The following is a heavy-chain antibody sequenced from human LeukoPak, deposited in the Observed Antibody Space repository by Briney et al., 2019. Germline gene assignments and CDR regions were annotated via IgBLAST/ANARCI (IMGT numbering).Heavy chain of an antibody. CDR2: ISSSSSYI. Sequence: GGSLRLSCAASGFTFSSYEMNWVRQAPGKGLEWVSSISSSSSYIYYADSVKGRFTISRDNAKNSLYLQMNSLRAEDTAVYYCARDTSGTTVRVSYYYYMDVWGKGTTVTISS. D-gene: IGHD1-1*01. J-gene: IGHJ6*03. CDR3: ARDTSGTTVRVSYYYYMDV. V-gene: IGHV3-21*01. CDR1: GFTFSSYE.